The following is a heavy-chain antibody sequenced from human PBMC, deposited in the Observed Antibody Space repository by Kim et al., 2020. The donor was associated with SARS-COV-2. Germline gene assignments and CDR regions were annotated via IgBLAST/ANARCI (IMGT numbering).Heavy chain of an antibody. V-gene: IGHV4-61*07. J-gene: IGHJ4*02. Sequence: TNYNPSLESRVTISVDTSKNQFSLKFSSVTSADTAVYYCGRREMTGYYDHWGQGTLVTVSS. CDR3: GRREMTGYYDH. CDR2: T. D-gene: IGHD3-9*01.